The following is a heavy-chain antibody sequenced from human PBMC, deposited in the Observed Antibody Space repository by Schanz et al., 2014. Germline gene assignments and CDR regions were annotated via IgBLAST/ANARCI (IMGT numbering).Heavy chain of an antibody. CDR2: FDAHDGRA. V-gene: IGHV3-23*01. D-gene: IGHD5-12*01. CDR1: GFTFSTDA. Sequence: EVQLLESGGGLVQPGGSLRLSCAASGFTFSTDAMSWVRQAPGKGLEWVSGFDAHDGRAYYADSAKGRFTISRDNSKSTLYVEMNSLRAEDTAVYYCARKVVATIGGYYDNWGQGTLVIVSS. J-gene: IGHJ4*02. CDR3: ARKVVATIGGYYDN.